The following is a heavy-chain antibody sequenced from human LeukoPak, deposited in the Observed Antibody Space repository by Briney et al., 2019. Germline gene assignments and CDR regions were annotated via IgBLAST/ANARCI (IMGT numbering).Heavy chain of an antibody. CDR2: MNPNSGNT. CDR1: GYTFTSYD. CDR3: ARDGATDSTDAFDI. J-gene: IGHJ3*02. V-gene: IGHV1-8*03. Sequence: ASVKVSCKASGYTFTSYDINWVRQATGQGLEWMGWMNPNSGNTGYAQKFQGRVTITRNTSISTAYMELSSLRSEDTAVYYCARDGATDSTDAFDIWGQGTMVTVSS. D-gene: IGHD1-26*01.